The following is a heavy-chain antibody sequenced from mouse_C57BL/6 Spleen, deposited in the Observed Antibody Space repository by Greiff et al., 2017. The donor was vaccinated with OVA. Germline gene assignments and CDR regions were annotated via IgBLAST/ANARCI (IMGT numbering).Heavy chain of an antibody. V-gene: IGHV7-3*01. CDR1: GFTFTDYY. CDR2: IRNKANGYTT. Sequence: EVQVVESGGGLVQPGGSLSLSCAASGFTFTDYYMSWVRQPPGKALEWLGFIRNKANGYTTEYSASVKGRFTISRDNSQSILYLQMNALRAEDSATYYCARWGGHAMDYWGQGTSVTVSS. D-gene: IGHD1-1*02. J-gene: IGHJ4*01. CDR3: ARWGGHAMDY.